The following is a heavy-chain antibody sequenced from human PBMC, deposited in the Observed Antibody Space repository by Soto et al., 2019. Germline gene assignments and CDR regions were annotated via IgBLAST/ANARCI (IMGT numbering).Heavy chain of an antibody. CDR1: GFTFSTYT. V-gene: IGHV3-23*01. D-gene: IGHD4-17*01. CDR3: AKDFTPDGYWDFDY. J-gene: IGHJ4*02. Sequence: GGSLRLSCAASGFTFSTYTMSWVRQPPGKGLEWVSAVLQTGSSTFYADSVKGRFTISRDNSKNTLYLQMNNLGAEDTAVYYCAKDFTPDGYWDFDYWGQGTLVTVSS. CDR2: VLQTGSST.